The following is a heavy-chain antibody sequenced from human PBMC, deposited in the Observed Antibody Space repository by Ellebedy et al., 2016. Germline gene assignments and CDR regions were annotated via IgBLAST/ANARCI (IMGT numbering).Heavy chain of an antibody. Sequence: GGSLRLSCAASGFTFSSYSMNWVRQAPGKGLEWVSSISSSSSYIYYADSVKGRFTISRDNAKNSLYLQMNSLRAEDTAVYYCARDTRGDCSSTSCYHYYYYYGMDVWGQGTTVTVSS. CDR2: ISSSSSYI. D-gene: IGHD2-2*01. J-gene: IGHJ6*02. CDR1: GFTFSSYS. CDR3: ARDTRGDCSSTSCYHYYYYYGMDV. V-gene: IGHV3-21*01.